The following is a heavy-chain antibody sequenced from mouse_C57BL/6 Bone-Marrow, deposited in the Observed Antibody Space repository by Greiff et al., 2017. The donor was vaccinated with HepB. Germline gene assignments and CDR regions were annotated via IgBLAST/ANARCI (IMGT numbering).Heavy chain of an antibody. CDR3: AREGLITTVVARGFAY. CDR1: GYTFTSYW. V-gene: IGHV1-55*01. CDR2: IYPGSGST. D-gene: IGHD1-1*01. J-gene: IGHJ3*01. Sequence: QVQLQQPGAELVKPGASVKMSCKASGYTFTSYWINWVKQRPGQGLEWIGDIYPGSGSTNYNEKFKSKATLTVDTSSSTAYMQLSSLTSEDSAVYYCAREGLITTVVARGFAYWGQGTLVTVSA.